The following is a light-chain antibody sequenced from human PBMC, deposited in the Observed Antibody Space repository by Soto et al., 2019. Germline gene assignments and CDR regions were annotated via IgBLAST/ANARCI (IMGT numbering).Light chain of an antibody. Sequence: QSALTQPRSVSGSPGQSVTISCTGTSSDVGGYSYVSWYQQHPGKAPKLMIYDVSKRPSGVPDRFSGSESGNTASLTISGLQAEDEADYYCCSSAGSYSYVFGTATNITVL. CDR3: CSSAGSYSYV. J-gene: IGLJ1*01. CDR1: SSDVGGYSY. CDR2: DVS. V-gene: IGLV2-11*01.